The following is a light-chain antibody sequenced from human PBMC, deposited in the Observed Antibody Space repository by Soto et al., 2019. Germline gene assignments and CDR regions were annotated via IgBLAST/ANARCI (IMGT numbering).Light chain of an antibody. J-gene: IGKJ1*01. CDR3: QQYNNWPRT. V-gene: IGKV3-15*01. Sequence: EIVMTQSPATVSVSPGDRATLSCRASRTVHSNVAWYQHKPGQAPRLLIYGSSFRATGVPARFSGSGFGTDFTLTIGSLQSEDFVVYYCQQYNNWPRTFGQGTKVDIK. CDR2: GSS. CDR1: RTVHSN.